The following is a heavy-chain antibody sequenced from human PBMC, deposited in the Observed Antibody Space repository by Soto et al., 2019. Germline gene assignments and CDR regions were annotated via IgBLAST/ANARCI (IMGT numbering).Heavy chain of an antibody. CDR3: ARGSGSSSGHYYYGMDV. CDR2: TRNKANSYTT. D-gene: IGHD6-6*01. J-gene: IGHJ6*02. V-gene: IGHV3-72*01. Sequence: GGSLRLSCAASGFTFSDHYMDWVRQAPGKGLEWVGRTRNKANSYTTEYAASVKGRFTISRDDSKNSLYLQMNSLKTEDTAVYYCARGSGSSSGHYYYGMDVWGQGTTVTVSS. CDR1: GFTFSDHY.